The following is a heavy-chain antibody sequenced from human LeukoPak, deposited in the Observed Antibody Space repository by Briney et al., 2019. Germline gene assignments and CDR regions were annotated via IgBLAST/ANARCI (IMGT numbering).Heavy chain of an antibody. D-gene: IGHD3-22*01. Sequence: ASVKVSCKASGYTFTSYGISWVRQAPGQGLEWMGWISAYNGNTNYAQKLQGRVTMTTDTSTSTAYMELRSLRSDDTAVYYCARGPSGSDYYDSSGYYDYWGQGTLVTVSS. J-gene: IGHJ4*02. V-gene: IGHV1-18*01. CDR2: ISAYNGNT. CDR3: ARGPSGSDYYDSSGYYDY. CDR1: GYTFTSYG.